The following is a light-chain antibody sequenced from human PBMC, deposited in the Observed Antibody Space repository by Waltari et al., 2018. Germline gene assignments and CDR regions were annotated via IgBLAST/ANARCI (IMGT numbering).Light chain of an antibody. J-gene: IGKJ4*01. CDR1: QRVRGDF. CDR2: GSS. V-gene: IGKV3-20*01. CDR3: QQYGYSRST. Sequence: EIVLTQSPGTLSLSPGDRATPSCRASQRVRGDFLPWFQQKPGQAPRLLISGSSSRATGIPDRFSGSGSGTDFTLTISRLEPEDFAVYYCQQYGYSRSTFGGGTKVEIK.